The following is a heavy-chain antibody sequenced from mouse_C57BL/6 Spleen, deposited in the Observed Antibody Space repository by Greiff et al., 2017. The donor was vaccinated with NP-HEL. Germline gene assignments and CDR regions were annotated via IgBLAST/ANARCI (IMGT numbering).Heavy chain of an antibody. CDR3: AREDYGSGFDY. D-gene: IGHD1-1*01. CDR1: GFTFSSYA. Sequence: VQLKESGGGLVKPGGSLKLSCAASGFTFSSYAMSWVRQTPEKRLEWVATISDGGSYTYYPDNVKGRFTISRDNAKNNLYLQMSHLKSEDTAMDYCAREDYGSGFDYWGQGTTLTVSS. V-gene: IGHV5-4*01. J-gene: IGHJ2*01. CDR2: ISDGGSYT.